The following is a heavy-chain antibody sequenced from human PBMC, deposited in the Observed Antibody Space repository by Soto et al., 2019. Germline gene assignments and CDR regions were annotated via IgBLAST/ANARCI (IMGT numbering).Heavy chain of an antibody. V-gene: IGHV4-59*01. D-gene: IGHD5-12*01. CDR1: GGSISGYF. CDR2: IYFSGIT. CDR3: ARARSGYNIDAFDI. J-gene: IGHJ3*02. Sequence: PSETLSLTCTVSGGSISGYFWGWIRQPPGKGLDWVGYIYFSGITNYNPSLKSRVSLLVDTSKNYFSLSLNSVTAADTAVYYCARARSGYNIDAFDIWGQGKMVTVSS.